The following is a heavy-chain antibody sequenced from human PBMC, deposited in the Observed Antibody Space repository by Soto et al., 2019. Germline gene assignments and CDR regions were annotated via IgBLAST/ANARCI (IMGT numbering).Heavy chain of an antibody. J-gene: IGHJ6*03. CDR1: GASISSYY. D-gene: IGHD3-3*01. Sequence: SETLSLTCTVSGASISSYYWSWIRQPPGKGLEWIGYIYYSGSTNYNPSLKSRVTISVDTSKNQFSLKLSSVTAADTAVYYCATRAADFDFWSGYYSYYYYMDVWGKGTTVTVSS. CDR3: ATRAADFDFWSGYYSYYYYMDV. V-gene: IGHV4-59*08. CDR2: IYYSGST.